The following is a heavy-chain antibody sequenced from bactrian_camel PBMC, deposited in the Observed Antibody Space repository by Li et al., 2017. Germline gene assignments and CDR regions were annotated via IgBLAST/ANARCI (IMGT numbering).Heavy chain of an antibody. Sequence: HVQLVESGGGSVQSGGSLRLSCAVSGYSVSDYCMGWFRQVPGKGREGVTAIDSDGNRRYVDSVKGRFTISRDSAKNTLYLQMNNRKPEDTGTYYCSVDMDGDDCRSLNEADFEYWGQGTQVTVS. D-gene: IGHD6*01. CDR2: IDSDGNR. CDR1: GYSVSDYC. V-gene: IGHV3S26*01. CDR3: SVDMDGDDCRSLNEADFEY. J-gene: IGHJ4*01.